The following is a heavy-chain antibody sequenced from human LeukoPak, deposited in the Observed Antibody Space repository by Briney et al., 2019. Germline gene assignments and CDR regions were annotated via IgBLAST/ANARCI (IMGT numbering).Heavy chain of an antibody. J-gene: IGHJ5*02. CDR1: GYTFTSYA. CDR3: ARDPRPVPYRPNWFDP. D-gene: IGHD2-2*01. V-gene: IGHV7-4-1*02. Sequence: ASVKVSCKASGYTFTSYAMSWVRQAPGQGLEWMGWINTNTGNPTYAQGFTGRFVFPLDTSVSTAYLQISSLKAEDTAVYYCARDPRPVPYRPNWFDPWGQGTLVTVSS. CDR2: INTNTGNP.